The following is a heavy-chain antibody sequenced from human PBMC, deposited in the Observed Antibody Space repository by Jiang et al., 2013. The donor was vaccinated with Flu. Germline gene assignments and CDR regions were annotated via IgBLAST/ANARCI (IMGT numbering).Heavy chain of an antibody. CDR2: ISMSGGMT. Sequence: VQLLESGGKLVQPGGSLRLSCEVSGFSLRSYVMNWVRQAPGKGLEWVSSISMSGGMTYYADSVKGRFTISRDTSKNTLFLQMNSLRGDDTAQYYCASYDYSWGSHRYGLLYWGQGT. CDR3: ASYDYSWGSHRYGLLY. D-gene: IGHD3-16*02. CDR1: GFSLRSYV. J-gene: IGHJ4*02. V-gene: IGHV3-23*01.